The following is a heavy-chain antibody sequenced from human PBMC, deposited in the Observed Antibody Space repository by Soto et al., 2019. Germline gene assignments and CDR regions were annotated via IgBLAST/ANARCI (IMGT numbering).Heavy chain of an antibody. D-gene: IGHD3-9*01. V-gene: IGHV1-18*01. Sequence: QVQLVQSGAEVKKPGASVKVSCKASGYTFTSYGISWVRQAPGQGLEWMGWISAYNGNTNYAQKLQGRVSMTTNTCTSTAYMELRSLRSDDTAVYYCARVVYDILAGYSRRYYHYGMDVWGQGTTVTVSS. CDR2: ISAYNGNT. J-gene: IGHJ6*02. CDR1: GYTFTSYG. CDR3: ARVVYDILAGYSRRYYHYGMDV.